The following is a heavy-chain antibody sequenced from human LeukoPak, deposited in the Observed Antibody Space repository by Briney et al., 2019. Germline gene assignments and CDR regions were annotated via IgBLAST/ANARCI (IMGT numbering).Heavy chain of an antibody. Sequence: GASVKVSCKASGYTFTSYGISWVRQAPGQGLEWMGWINPNSGGTNYAQTFQGRVTMTRDTSISTAYMELSRLRSDDTAVYYCARGLDKYDYWSGYFLADWGQGTLVTVSS. J-gene: IGHJ4*02. CDR2: INPNSGGT. D-gene: IGHD3-3*01. CDR3: ARGLDKYDYWSGYFLAD. V-gene: IGHV1-2*02. CDR1: GYTFTSYG.